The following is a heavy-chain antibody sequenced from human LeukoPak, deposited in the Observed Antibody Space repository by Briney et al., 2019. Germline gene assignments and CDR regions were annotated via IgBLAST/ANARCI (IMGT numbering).Heavy chain of an antibody. CDR2: ISGSGANT. CDR1: KFTFSTSA. D-gene: IGHD3-9*01. J-gene: IGHJ4*02. CDR3: AKESQTYYDIMTGYPNYYFDY. Sequence: PGGSLRLSCAASKFTFSTSAMIWLRQAPGKGLEWVSAISGSGANTYYVGSVKGRFTISRDNSKNTLYLEMSSLRSDDTAVHYCAKESQTYYDIMTGYPNYYFDYWGQGTLVTVSS. V-gene: IGHV3-23*01.